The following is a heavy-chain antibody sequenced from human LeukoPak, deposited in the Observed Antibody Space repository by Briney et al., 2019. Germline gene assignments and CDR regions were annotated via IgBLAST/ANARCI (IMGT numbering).Heavy chain of an antibody. J-gene: IGHJ4*02. D-gene: IGHD4-17*01. CDR2: ISSTGGTA. Sequence: PGGSLRLSCAASGFTFSSFGMSWVRQAPGKGLEWVSAISSTGGTAYYADSVKGRFTISRDNSKNTLYLQMNSLRAEDTAVYYCATPGTTVMGYFDYWGQGTLVTVSS. CDR1: GFTFSSFG. CDR3: ATPGTTVMGYFDY. V-gene: IGHV3-23*01.